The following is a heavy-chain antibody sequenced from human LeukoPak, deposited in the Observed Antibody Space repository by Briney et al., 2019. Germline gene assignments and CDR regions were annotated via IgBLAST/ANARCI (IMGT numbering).Heavy chain of an antibody. Sequence: SETLSLTCTVSGYSISSGYYWGWIRQPPGKGLEWIGSLYHSGSTYYNPSLKSRVATSVDTSKNRFSLKLTSVTAADTAVYYCARELHSGSYYFDYWGQGILVTVSS. CDR2: LYHSGST. CDR1: GYSISSGYY. D-gene: IGHD1-26*01. CDR3: ARELHSGSYYFDY. V-gene: IGHV4-38-2*02. J-gene: IGHJ4*02.